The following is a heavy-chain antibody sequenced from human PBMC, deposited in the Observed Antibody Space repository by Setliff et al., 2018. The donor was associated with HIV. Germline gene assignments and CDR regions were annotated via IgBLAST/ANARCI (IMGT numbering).Heavy chain of an antibody. CDR3: ARVPYRSAWFSGGHDAFDV. J-gene: IGHJ3*01. Sequence: GGPVKVSCKASGYTFTSYGISWVRQAPGQGLEWMGWISGYNGNTKYVQKYQGRVTMTTDTSTSKVYMELRTLRSDDTAVYYCARVPYRSAWFSGGHDAFDVWGQGAMVT. CDR1: GYTFTSYG. CDR2: ISGYNGNT. V-gene: IGHV1-18*01. D-gene: IGHD6-19*01.